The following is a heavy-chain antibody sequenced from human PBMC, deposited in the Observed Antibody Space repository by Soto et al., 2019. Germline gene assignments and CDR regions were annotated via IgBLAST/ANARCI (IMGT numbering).Heavy chain of an antibody. J-gene: IGHJ5*02. V-gene: IGHV4-4*07. CDR2: IYTSGST. CDR3: ARESMEEYYDFWSGPLSYNWFDP. D-gene: IGHD3-3*01. CDR1: GGSISSYY. Sequence: SETLSLTCTVSGGSISSYYWSWIRQPAGKGLEWIGRIYTSGSTNYNPSLKSRVTMSVDTSKNQFSLKLSSVTAADTAVYYCARESMEEYYDFWSGPLSYNWFDPWGQGTLGTVSS.